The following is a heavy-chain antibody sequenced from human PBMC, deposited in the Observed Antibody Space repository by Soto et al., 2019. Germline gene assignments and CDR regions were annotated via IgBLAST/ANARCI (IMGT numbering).Heavy chain of an antibody. Sequence: QVQLQESGPGLVKPSETLSLTCTVSGDSISSYNLAWIRQPPGKGLEWIGYFRSGGGTSYNPSLKSRVAISAATSTRQFPLRLSSVTAADTAVYYCVRQGIGVLHGLVDVWGQGTTVTVSS. CDR2: FRSGGGT. CDR3: VRQGIGVLHGLVDV. J-gene: IGHJ6*02. V-gene: IGHV4-4*09. D-gene: IGHD3-10*01. CDR1: GDSISSYN.